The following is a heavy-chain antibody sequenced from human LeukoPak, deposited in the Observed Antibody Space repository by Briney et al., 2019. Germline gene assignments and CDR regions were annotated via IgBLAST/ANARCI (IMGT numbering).Heavy chain of an antibody. CDR3: ARDRTAMAFDY. J-gene: IGHJ4*02. Sequence: GGSLRLSCAASGFTFSSYSMSWVRQAPGKGLEWVSSISSSSSYIYYADSVKGRFTISRDKAKNSLYLQMNSLRAEDTAVYYCARDRTAMAFDYWGQGTLVTVSS. CDR2: ISSSSSYI. V-gene: IGHV3-21*01. D-gene: IGHD5-18*01. CDR1: GFTFSSYS.